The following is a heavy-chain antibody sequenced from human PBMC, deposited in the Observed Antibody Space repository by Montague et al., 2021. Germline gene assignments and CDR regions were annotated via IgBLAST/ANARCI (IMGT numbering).Heavy chain of an antibody. CDR3: AKQDYFVSGTSYKGFDP. D-gene: IGHD3-10*01. V-gene: IGHV4-59*08. J-gene: IGHJ5*02. Sequence: SETLSLTCTVSSGSVFHAHWSWVRQPPGKGLEWLGSMFYGGATSNNPSLKSRVTMSIDTSTIQFSLKLSFVTAADTAVYYCAKQDYFVSGTSYKGFDPWGQGILVTVSS. CDR1: SGSVFHAH. CDR2: MFYGGAT.